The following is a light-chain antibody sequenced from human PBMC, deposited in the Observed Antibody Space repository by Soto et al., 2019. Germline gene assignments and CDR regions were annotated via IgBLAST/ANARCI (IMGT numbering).Light chain of an antibody. CDR3: QQRFNWPPLT. V-gene: IGKV3-11*01. Sequence: ELVLTQSPATLSLSPGDRATLSCRASQSVSSYLAWYQQKPGQAPRLLIYDASNSAPGIPARFSGSGSGTDFTLTISSLEPEDFAVYYYQQRFNWPPLTFGGGTKVEI. J-gene: IGKJ4*01. CDR2: DAS. CDR1: QSVSSY.